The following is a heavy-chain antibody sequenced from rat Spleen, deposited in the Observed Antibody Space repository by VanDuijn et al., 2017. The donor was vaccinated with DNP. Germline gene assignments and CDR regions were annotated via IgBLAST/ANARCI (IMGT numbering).Heavy chain of an antibody. J-gene: IGHJ4*01. Sequence: EVQLVESGGGFVQPGGSLKLSCVASGFTFTNYGMAWVRQAPTRALEWVASISTDGVNTYYRDSVKGRFTISRDKTRNTQYLQMDSLRSEDTATYYCARQNYYYSGNTLDDWGQGTSVTVSS. CDR2: ISTDGVNT. D-gene: IGHD1-1*01. V-gene: IGHV5S13*01. CDR1: GFTFTNYG. CDR3: ARQNYYYSGNTLDD.